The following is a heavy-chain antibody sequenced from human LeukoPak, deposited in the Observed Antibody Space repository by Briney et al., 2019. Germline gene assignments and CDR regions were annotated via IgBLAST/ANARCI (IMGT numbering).Heavy chain of an antibody. CDR1: GGSISSYY. J-gene: IGHJ3*02. D-gene: IGHD3-3*01. CDR2: IYYSGST. CDR3: ARATFRFLEWSYAFDI. Sequence: SETLSLTCTVSGGSISSYYWSWIRQPPGKGLEWIGYIYYSGSTNYNPSLKSRVTISVDTSKNQFSLKLSSVTAADTAVYYCARATFRFLEWSYAFDIWGQGTMVIASS. V-gene: IGHV4-59*01.